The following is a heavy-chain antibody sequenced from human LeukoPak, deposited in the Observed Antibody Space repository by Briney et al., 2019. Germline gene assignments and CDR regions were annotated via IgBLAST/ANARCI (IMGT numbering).Heavy chain of an antibody. CDR2: IYPGDSDT. CDR3: ARTDYIAVAGTDNWFDP. CDR1: GYSFTRYW. V-gene: IGHV5-51*01. D-gene: IGHD6-19*01. J-gene: IGHJ5*02. Sequence: GESLKISCKGSGYSFTRYWIGWVRQMPGKGLEWMEIIYPGDSDTRYSPSFQGQVTISADKSISTAYLQWSSLKASDTAMYYCARTDYIAVAGTDNWFDPWGQGTLVTVSS.